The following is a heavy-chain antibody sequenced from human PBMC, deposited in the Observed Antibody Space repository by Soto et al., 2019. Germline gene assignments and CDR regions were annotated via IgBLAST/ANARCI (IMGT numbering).Heavy chain of an antibody. CDR2: IITIFGTA. D-gene: IGHD3-22*01. Sequence: SVKVSCKASGGTFSSYAISWVRQAPGQGLEWMGGIITIFGTANYAQKFQGRVTFPADDSTRTAYMELSILRSEDTAFFYCANYYYDSSGPHPNAFDIGGKGKMVTVS. CDR3: ANYYYDSSGPHPNAFDI. J-gene: IGHJ3*02. CDR1: GGTFSSYA. V-gene: IGHV1-69*13.